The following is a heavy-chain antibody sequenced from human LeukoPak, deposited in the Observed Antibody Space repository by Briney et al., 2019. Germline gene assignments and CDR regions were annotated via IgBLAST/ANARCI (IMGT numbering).Heavy chain of an antibody. V-gene: IGHV3-7*01. D-gene: IGHD6-6*01. CDR3: ARAVSSSSFPFDY. CDR2: IKQDGSEK. Sequence: PGGSPRLSCAASGFTFSSYWMSWVRQAPGKGLEWVANIKQDGSEKYYVDSVKGRFTISRDNAKNSLYLQMNSLRAEDTAVYYCARAVSSSSFPFDYWGQGTLVTVSS. J-gene: IGHJ4*02. CDR1: GFTFSSYW.